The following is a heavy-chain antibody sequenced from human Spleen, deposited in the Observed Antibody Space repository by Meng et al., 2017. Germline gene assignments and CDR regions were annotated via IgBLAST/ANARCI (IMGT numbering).Heavy chain of an antibody. Sequence: KVSCKGSGYSFTSYWIGWVRQRPGKGLEWMGIIYPGDSDTRYSPSFQGQVTISADKSISTAYLQWSSLKASDTAMYYCAILDYYYDSSGIDSGYFQHWGQGTLVTVSS. CDR2: IYPGDSDT. D-gene: IGHD3-22*01. J-gene: IGHJ1*01. CDR1: GYSFTSYW. V-gene: IGHV5-51*01. CDR3: AILDYYYDSSGIDSGYFQH.